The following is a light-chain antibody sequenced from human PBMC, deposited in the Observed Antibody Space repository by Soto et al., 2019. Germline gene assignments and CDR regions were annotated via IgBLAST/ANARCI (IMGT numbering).Light chain of an antibody. CDR1: SDDVGADNS. CDR3: CSSAPESTDV. CDR2: KGT. Sequence: QSVLAQPASVSGSPGQSITISCTGTSDDVGADNSVSWYQQLPHKAPQVILYKGTQRPSGVSSRFSGSTSGNAASLTISGLQAADEADYFCCSSAPESTDVFGTGTKLTVL. V-gene: IGLV2-23*01. J-gene: IGLJ1*01.